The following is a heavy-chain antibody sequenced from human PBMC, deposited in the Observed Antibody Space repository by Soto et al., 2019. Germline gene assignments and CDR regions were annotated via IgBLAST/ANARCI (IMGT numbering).Heavy chain of an antibody. CDR2: IYYSGST. D-gene: IGHD4-17*01. Sequence: SETLSLTCTVSGGSISSGGYYWSWIRQHPGKGLEWIGYIYYSGSTYYNPSLKSRVTISVDTSKNQFSLKLSSVAAADTAVYYCARTMTTAYDAFDIWGQGTMVTVSS. CDR1: GGSISSGGYY. J-gene: IGHJ3*02. V-gene: IGHV4-31*03. CDR3: ARTMTTAYDAFDI.